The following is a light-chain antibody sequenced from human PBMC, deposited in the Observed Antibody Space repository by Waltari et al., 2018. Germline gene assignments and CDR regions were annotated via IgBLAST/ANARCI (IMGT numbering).Light chain of an antibody. CDR1: QSVLYSLNNKNY. V-gene: IGKV4-1*01. Sequence: DVVMTQSPDSLAVSLGERATINCKSSQSVLYSLNNKNYLAWYQHKPGQPPKLLIYWASVRESGVPDRFSGSGSGTDFTLTISSLQAEDVAVYYCQQYYGIPYTFGQGTKLEIK. J-gene: IGKJ2*01. CDR3: QQYYGIPYT. CDR2: WAS.